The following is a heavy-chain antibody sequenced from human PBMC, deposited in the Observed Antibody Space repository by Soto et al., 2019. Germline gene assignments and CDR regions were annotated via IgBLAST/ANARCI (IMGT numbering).Heavy chain of an antibody. Sequence: SETLSLTCTVSGGSISSYYWSWIRQPPGKGLEWIGYIYYSGSTNYNPSLKSRVTISVDTSKNQFSLKLSSVTAADTAVYYCARTYNDYDFWSGSIVGYYYYYYMDVWGKGTTVTVSS. CDR1: GGSISSYY. CDR3: ARTYNDYDFWSGSIVGYYYYYYMDV. V-gene: IGHV4-59*01. D-gene: IGHD3-3*01. CDR2: IYYSGST. J-gene: IGHJ6*03.